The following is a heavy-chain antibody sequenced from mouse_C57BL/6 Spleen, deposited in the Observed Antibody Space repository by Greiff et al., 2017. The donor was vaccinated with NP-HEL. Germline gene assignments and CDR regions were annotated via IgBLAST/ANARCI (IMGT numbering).Heavy chain of an antibody. V-gene: IGHV14-1*01. CDR3: TTLYYYGSSYVEDAMDY. CDR1: GFNFKDYY. Sequence: VQLQQSGAELVRPGASVKLSCTASGFNFKDYYMHWVKQRPEQGLEWIGRIDPEDGDTDYAPKFQGKATMTADTSSNTAYLQLSSLTSEDTAVYYCTTLYYYGSSYVEDAMDYWGQGTSVTVSS. CDR2: IDPEDGDT. J-gene: IGHJ4*01. D-gene: IGHD1-1*01.